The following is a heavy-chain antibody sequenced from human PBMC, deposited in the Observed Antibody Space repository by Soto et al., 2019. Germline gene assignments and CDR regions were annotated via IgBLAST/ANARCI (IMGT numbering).Heavy chain of an antibody. D-gene: IGHD3-22*01. J-gene: IGHJ4*02. CDR3: ARVPISYYYSSGYYERYFDH. CDR1: GGSISSGGYS. Sequence: SETLSLTCAVSGGSISSGGYSWSWIRQPPGKGLEWIGYIYHSGSTYYNPSLKSRVTISVDRSKNQFSLKLSSVTAADTAVYYCARVPISYYYSSGYYERYFDHWRQGTLVTVSS. V-gene: IGHV4-30-2*01. CDR2: IYHSGST.